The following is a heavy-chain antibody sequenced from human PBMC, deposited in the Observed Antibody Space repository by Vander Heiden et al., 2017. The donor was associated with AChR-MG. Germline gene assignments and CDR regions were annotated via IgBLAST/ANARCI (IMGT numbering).Heavy chain of an antibody. CDR2: IIPIFGTA. CDR1: GGTFSSYA. D-gene: IGHD3-3*01. J-gene: IGHJ6*03. CDR3: ARSGVANRPYYYMDV. V-gene: IGHV1-69*01. Sequence: QVQLVQSGAEGKKPASSVKVSCKASGGTFSSYAISWVRQAPGQGLEWMGGIIPIFGTANYAQKFQGRVTITADESTSTAYMELSSLRSEDTAVYYCARSGVANRPYYYMDVWGKGTTVTVSS.